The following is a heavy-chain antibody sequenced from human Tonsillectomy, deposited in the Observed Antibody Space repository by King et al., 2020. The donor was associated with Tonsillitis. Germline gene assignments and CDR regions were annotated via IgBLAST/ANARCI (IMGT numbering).Heavy chain of an antibody. D-gene: IGHD3-3*01. CDR2: LSRDDGRT. Sequence: VQLVESGGGLVQPGGSLTLSCAASGFTLSSYAMSWVRQAPGKGLEWVSALSRDDGRTYYADSVKGRFTFSRDNSKNTLYLQMNSLRAEDTAVYYCAKVGYDYWYFDLWGRGTLVTVSS. CDR1: GFTLSSYA. V-gene: IGHV3-23*04. J-gene: IGHJ2*01. CDR3: AKVGYDYWYFDL.